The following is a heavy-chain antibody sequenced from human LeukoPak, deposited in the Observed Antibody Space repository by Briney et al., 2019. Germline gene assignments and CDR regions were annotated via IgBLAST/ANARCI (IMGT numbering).Heavy chain of an antibody. CDR3: ARGWYDYVWGSYPWPFDY. J-gene: IGHJ4*02. D-gene: IGHD3-16*02. V-gene: IGHV3-48*03. CDR1: GFTFSSYE. Sequence: PGGSLRLSCAASGFTFSSYEMNWVRQAPGKGLEWASYISSSGSTIYYADSVKGRFTISRDNAKNSLYLQMNSLRAEDTAVYYCARGWYDYVWGSYPWPFDYWGQGTLVTVSS. CDR2: ISSSGSTI.